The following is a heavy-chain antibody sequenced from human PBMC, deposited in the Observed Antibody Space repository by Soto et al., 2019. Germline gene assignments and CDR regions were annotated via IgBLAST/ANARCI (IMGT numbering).Heavy chain of an antibody. J-gene: IGHJ5*02. D-gene: IGHD3-10*01. CDR3: ARWTYYYGSGSYNGWFDP. Sequence: SETRSLTCAVYGGSFSCYYWSWIRQPPGKGLEWIGEINHSGSTNYNPSLKSRVTISVDTSKNQFSLKLSSVTAADTAVYYCARWTYYYGSGSYNGWFDPWGQGTLVTVSS. V-gene: IGHV4-34*01. CDR1: GGSFSCYY. CDR2: INHSGST.